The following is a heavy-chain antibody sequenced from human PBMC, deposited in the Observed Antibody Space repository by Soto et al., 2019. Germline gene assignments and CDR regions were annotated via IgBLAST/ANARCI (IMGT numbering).Heavy chain of an antibody. CDR2: VFNSGDT. Sequence: QVHLQESGPGLVKPSGTLSLTCVVSGGSISGRNWWSWVRQAPGKGLAWIGEVFNSGDTTYSPSLRSRVTISVDKSKNQFSLNLNSVTAADTAVYYCTRLIYDSRLNYFYFDLWGQGALVTVSS. V-gene: IGHV4-4*02. CDR1: GGSISGRNW. J-gene: IGHJ4*02. CDR3: TRLIYDSRLNYFYFDL. D-gene: IGHD3-22*01.